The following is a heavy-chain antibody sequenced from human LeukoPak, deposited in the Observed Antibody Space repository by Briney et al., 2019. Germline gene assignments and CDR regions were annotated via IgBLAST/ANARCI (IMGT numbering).Heavy chain of an antibody. D-gene: IGHD3-22*01. V-gene: IGHV1-2*02. CDR2: INPNSGGT. CDR3: ARSHQTYYYDSSGYPDY. CDR1: GYTFTGYY. J-gene: IGHJ4*02. Sequence: ASVKVSCKASGYTFTGYYMHWVRQAPGQGLEWMGWINPNSGGTNYAQKFQGRVTMTRDTSISTAYRELSRLRSDDTAVYYCARSHQTYYYDSSGYPDYWGQGTLVTVSS.